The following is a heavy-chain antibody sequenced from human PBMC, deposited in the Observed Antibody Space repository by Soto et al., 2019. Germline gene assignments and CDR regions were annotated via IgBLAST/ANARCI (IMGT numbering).Heavy chain of an antibody. CDR3: ARGVDFGGNSYFDY. D-gene: IGHD4-17*01. V-gene: IGHV4-31*03. J-gene: IGHJ4*02. CDR2: IYYSGDT. Sequence: QVQLQESGPGLVKPSQTLSLTCTVSGGSISSGGYFWSWIRQHPGKGLDGVGYIYYSGDTYYNPSLESRPTISVDTSKNQFSLKLSSVTAADTAGYYCARGVDFGGNSYFDYWGQGTLVTVSS. CDR1: GGSISSGGYF.